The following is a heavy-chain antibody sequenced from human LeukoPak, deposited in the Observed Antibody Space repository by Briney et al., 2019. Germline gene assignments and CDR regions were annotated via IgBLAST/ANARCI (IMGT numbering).Heavy chain of an antibody. CDR2: ISYSGGST. Sequence: RGSLRLSCAASGFTFSIYAMTWVRQAPGKGLEWVSSISYSGGSTYYADSVKGRFTISRDNSKNTLYLQMNSLRAEDTAVYYCAKDQSRDYGSGSFFRGVFGYWGQGTLVPVSS. CDR1: GFTFSIYA. CDR3: AKDQSRDYGSGSFFRGVFGY. J-gene: IGHJ4*02. V-gene: IGHV3-23*01. D-gene: IGHD3-10*01.